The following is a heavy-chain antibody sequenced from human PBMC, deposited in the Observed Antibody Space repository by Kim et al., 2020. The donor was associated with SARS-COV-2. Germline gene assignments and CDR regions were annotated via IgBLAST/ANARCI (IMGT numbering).Heavy chain of an antibody. Sequence: SVKVSCKASGFTFTSSAVQWVRQARGQRLEWIGWIVVGSGNTNYAQKFQERVTITRDMSTSTAYMELSSLRSEDTAVYYCAACPGYFDWSFRFDYWGQGTLVTVSS. D-gene: IGHD3-9*01. J-gene: IGHJ4*02. CDR2: IVVGSGNT. CDR3: AACPGYFDWSFRFDY. CDR1: GFTFTSSA. V-gene: IGHV1-58*01.